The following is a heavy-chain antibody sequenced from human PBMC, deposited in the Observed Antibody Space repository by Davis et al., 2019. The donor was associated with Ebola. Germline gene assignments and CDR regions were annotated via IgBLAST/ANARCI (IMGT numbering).Heavy chain of an antibody. V-gene: IGHV3-66*01. D-gene: IGHD5-24*01. CDR1: GFTVSSNY. CDR2: IYSVGTT. Sequence: PGGSLRLSCSVSGFTVSSNYMSWVRQAPGKGLEWVSLIYSVGTTYYADSVKGRFSISRDNPKNSLYLQMNSLRVEDTAVYYCTKLPGPWGLGTLVTVSS. CDR3: TKLPGP. J-gene: IGHJ5*02.